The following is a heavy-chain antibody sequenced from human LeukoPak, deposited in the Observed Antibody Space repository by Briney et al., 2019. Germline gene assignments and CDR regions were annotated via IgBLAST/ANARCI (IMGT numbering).Heavy chain of an antibody. CDR1: RFTFDDYT. CDR3: VKDIGGDVIPRRFDY. V-gene: IGHV3-9*01. CDR2: IAWNSGIT. J-gene: IGHJ4*02. Sequence: GGSLRLSCAASRFTFDDYTMHWVRQVPGKGLEWVSGIAWNSGITGYADSVKGRFTISRDNAKNSLSLQMNSLRAEDTAFYYCVKDIGGDVIPRRFDYWGQGTLVTVSS. D-gene: IGHD3-10*01.